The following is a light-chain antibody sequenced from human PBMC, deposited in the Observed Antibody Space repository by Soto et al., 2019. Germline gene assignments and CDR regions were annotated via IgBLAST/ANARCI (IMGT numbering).Light chain of an antibody. CDR3: QQFHTDPRT. Sequence: DIQLTQSPSLLSASVGDRVTITCRASQGISSYLAWYQQKPGKAPKLLIFAASTLQSGVPSRFSGSGSGTEFTLTISSLHPEDFAIHCCQQFHTDPRTFGQGTKVEIK. V-gene: IGKV1-9*01. CDR1: QGISSY. CDR2: AAS. J-gene: IGKJ1*01.